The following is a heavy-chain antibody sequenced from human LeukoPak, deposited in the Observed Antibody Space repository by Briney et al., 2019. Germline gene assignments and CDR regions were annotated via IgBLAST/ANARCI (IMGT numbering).Heavy chain of an antibody. CDR3: ARGRFDPLTGYIYYHDY. CDR1: GGSISSYY. V-gene: IGHV4-59*08. D-gene: IGHD3-9*01. J-gene: IGHJ4*02. CDR2: IYNSGST. Sequence: SETVSLTCTVSGGSISSYYWSWIRQPPGKGLEWIGYIYNSGSTNYNPSLKSRVTISVDTSKNQFSLKLSSVTAADTAVYYCARGRFDPLTGYIYYHDYWGQGTLVTVSA.